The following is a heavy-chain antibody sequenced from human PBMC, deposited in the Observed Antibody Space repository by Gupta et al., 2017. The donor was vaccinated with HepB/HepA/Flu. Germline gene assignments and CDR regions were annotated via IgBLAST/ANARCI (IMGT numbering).Heavy chain of an antibody. J-gene: IGHJ4*02. CDR1: GFTFSCYC. CDR2: IWYDGSNK. D-gene: IGHD4-17*01. CDR3: ARGIGDYAVGAVDY. Sequence: QVQLVESGGGVVQPGRSLRLSCAASGFTFSCYCLHWVRQAPGKGLEWVAVIWYDGSNKYYADSVKGRFTISRDNSKNTLYLQMNSLRAEDTAVYYCARGIGDYAVGAVDYWGQGTLVTVSS. V-gene: IGHV3-33*01.